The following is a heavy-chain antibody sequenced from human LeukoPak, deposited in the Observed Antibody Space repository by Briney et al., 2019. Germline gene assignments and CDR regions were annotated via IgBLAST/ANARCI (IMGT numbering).Heavy chain of an antibody. D-gene: IGHD1-26*01. Sequence: AGGSLRLSCAASGFIFSSYGMHWVRQAPGNGLEWVAFIRYDGSNKYYADSVKGRFTISRDNSKNTLYLQMNSLRAEDTAVYYCAKCRIVGATGLVDYWGQGTLVTVSS. V-gene: IGHV3-30*02. CDR2: IRYDGSNK. J-gene: IGHJ4*02. CDR1: GFIFSSYG. CDR3: AKCRIVGATGLVDY.